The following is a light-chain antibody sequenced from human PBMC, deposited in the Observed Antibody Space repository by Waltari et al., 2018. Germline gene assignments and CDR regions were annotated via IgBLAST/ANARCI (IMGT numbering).Light chain of an antibody. CDR2: LNN. CDR3: AAWDGRLNAWV. Sequence: QSVLTQPPSASGTPGQRVTISCSGSSPNIGRDTVKWYRQLPGTAPNLLIYLNNQRPSGVPDRFSGSKSGTSASLAISGLQSEDEADYYCAAWDGRLNAWVFGGGTKLTVL. J-gene: IGLJ3*02. CDR1: SPNIGRDT. V-gene: IGLV1-44*01.